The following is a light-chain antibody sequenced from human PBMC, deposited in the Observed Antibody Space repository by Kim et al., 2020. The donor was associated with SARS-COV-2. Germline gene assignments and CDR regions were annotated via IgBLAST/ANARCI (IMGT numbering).Light chain of an antibody. CDR1: QSVTSN. J-gene: IGKJ5*01. CDR2: GAS. V-gene: IGKV3-15*01. CDR3: QQYNNGPPIT. Sequence: EIVMTQSPATLSVSPGERATLSCRASQSVTSNLAWYQQKPGQAPRLLIYGASTRSTGIQARFSGSGSGTEFTLTISSLQSEEFADYYCQQYNNGPPITFGQGTLLEIK.